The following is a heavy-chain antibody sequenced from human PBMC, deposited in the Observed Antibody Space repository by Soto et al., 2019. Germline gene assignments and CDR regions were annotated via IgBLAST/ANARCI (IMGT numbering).Heavy chain of an antibody. J-gene: IGHJ5*02. CDR2: INHSGST. D-gene: IGHD5-18*01. CDR3: ARGLMRTAISLRFDP. V-gene: IGHV4-34*01. CDR1: GGSFSGYY. Sequence: QVQLQQWGAGLLKPSETLSLTCAVYGGSFSGYYWSWIRQPPGKGLEWIGEINHSGSTNYNPSLKSRVTISVDTSKNQFSLKLSSVTAADTAVYYCARGLMRTAISLRFDPWCQGTLVTVSS.